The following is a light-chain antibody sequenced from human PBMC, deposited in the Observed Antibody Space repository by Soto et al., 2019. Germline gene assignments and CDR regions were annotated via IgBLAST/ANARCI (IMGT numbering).Light chain of an antibody. V-gene: IGLV2-14*01. CDR3: SSYTSRSTLGV. CDR1: SSDVGGYNY. J-gene: IGLJ1*01. Sequence: QSALTQPASMSGSPGQSITISCTGTSSDVGGYNYVSWYQQHPGKAPKLMIYEVTNRPSGVSNRFSGSKSGNTASLTISGLQAEDEADYYCSSYTSRSTLGVFGTGTKLTVL. CDR2: EVT.